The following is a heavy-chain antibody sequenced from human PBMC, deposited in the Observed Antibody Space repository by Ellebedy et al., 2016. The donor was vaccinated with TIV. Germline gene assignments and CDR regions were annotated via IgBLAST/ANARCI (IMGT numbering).Heavy chain of an antibody. V-gene: IGHV3-30*02. CDR3: AKFPYYYDSSGYSF. J-gene: IGHJ4*02. D-gene: IGHD3-22*01. CDR2: MRYDGSNK. Sequence: PGGSLRLSCAASGFTFSNYAMHWVRQAPGKGLEWVAFMRYDGSNKYYADSVKGRFTISRDNSKNTLYLRMNSLRAEDTAVYYCAKFPYYYDSSGYSFWGQGTLVTVSS. CDR1: GFTFSNYA.